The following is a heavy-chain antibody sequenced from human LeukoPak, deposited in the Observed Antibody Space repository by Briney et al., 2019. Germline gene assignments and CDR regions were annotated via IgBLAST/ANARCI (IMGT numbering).Heavy chain of an antibody. J-gene: IGHJ4*02. CDR2: ISRSGSHI. V-gene: IGHV3-21*01. Sequence: GGSLRLSCAASGFTFSFYSMNWVRQAPGKGLEWVSSISRSGSHIYFADSVKGRFAISRDNAKNSLYLQMNSLRAEDTAIYYCARAAEAAAFDFWGQGSLVTVSS. CDR3: ARAAEAAAFDF. CDR1: GFTFSFYS. D-gene: IGHD6-13*01.